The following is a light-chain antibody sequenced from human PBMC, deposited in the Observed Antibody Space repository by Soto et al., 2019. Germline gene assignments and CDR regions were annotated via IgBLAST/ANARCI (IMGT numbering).Light chain of an antibody. J-gene: IGKJ3*01. CDR3: QKYSSVPV. V-gene: IGKV1-27*01. CDR2: AAS. Sequence: DIQMTQSPPSLSASVGDRVTITYQASQGIRNFVAWYQQKPGKAPKLLIYAASTLQSGVPSRFSGSGSGTDFTLTINSLQPEDVATYSCQKYSSVPVFGPGTKVEIK. CDR1: QGIRNF.